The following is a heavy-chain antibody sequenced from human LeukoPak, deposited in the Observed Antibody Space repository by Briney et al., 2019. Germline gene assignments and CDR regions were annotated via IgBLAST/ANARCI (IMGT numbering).Heavy chain of an antibody. CDR1: GFTFGGYG. V-gene: IGHV3-33*01. D-gene: IGHD1-14*01. CDR2: IAYVGSRA. J-gene: IGHJ4*02. CDR3: TRYNNDHFDY. Sequence: GGSLKLSCAGSGFTFGGYGMHWFRQTPGKGLEWVAVIAYVGSRAFYADSVKGRFTISRDNSKNTMSVQMDDLRAEDTAVYYCTRYNNDHFDYWGQGTLVTVSS.